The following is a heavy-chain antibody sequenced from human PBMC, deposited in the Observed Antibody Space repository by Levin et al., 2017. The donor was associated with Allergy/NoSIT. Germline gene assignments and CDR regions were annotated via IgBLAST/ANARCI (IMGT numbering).Heavy chain of an antibody. V-gene: IGHV3-7*01. Sequence: GESLKISCAASGFTFSTYSMSWVRQAPGKGLEWVANIKQDGSEKYYVDSVKGRFTISRDNAKNSLFLQMNSLRAEDTAIYYCARCRDGGYCSGGSGYWGQGTLVTVSS. CDR1: GFTFSTYS. CDR3: ARCRDGGYCSGGSGY. CDR2: IKQDGSEK. D-gene: IGHD2-15*01. J-gene: IGHJ4*02.